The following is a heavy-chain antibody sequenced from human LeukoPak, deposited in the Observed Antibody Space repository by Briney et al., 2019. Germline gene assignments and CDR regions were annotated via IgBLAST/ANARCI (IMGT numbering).Heavy chain of an antibody. D-gene: IGHD1-26*01. CDR1: GFTFSSYA. J-gene: IGHJ4*02. CDR2: ISYDGSNK. CDR3: AKVYYEWEPQQFDY. Sequence: GGSLRLSCAASGFTFSSYAMHWVRQAPGKGLEWVAVISYDGSNKYYADSVKGRFTISRDNSKNTLYLQMNSLRAEDTAVYYCAKVYYEWEPQQFDYWGQGTLVTVSS. V-gene: IGHV3-30*07.